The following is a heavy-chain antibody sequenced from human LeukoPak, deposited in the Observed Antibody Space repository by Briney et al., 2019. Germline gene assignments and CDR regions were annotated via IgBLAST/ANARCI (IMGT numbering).Heavy chain of an antibody. J-gene: IGHJ3*02. V-gene: IGHV4-4*07. CDR1: GGSISSYY. CDR2: SYSSGST. CDR3: ARGGNSGAFDI. D-gene: IGHD4-23*01. Sequence: SETLSLTCTVSGGSISSYYWSWIRQPAGKGLEWIGRSYSSGSTNYNPSLKSRVTTSVDTSKNQFSLKLPCVTAADTAVYYCARGGNSGAFDIWGQGTMVTVSS.